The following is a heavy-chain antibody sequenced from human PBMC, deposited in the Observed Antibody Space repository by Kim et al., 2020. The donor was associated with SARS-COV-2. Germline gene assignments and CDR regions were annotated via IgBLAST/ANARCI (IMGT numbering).Heavy chain of an antibody. J-gene: IGHJ4*02. D-gene: IGHD6-19*01. Sequence: GESLRLSCAASGFTFEDYAMHWVRQVPGKSLEWVSLISGDGDSTSYADSVKGRFTISRDNSKNSMYLQMNSLRNEDYALYYCAKMSRGSGWPHSFDSWGQGTLVTVSS. CDR2: ISGDGDST. V-gene: IGHV3-43*02. CDR1: GFTFEDYA. CDR3: AKMSRGSGWPHSFDS.